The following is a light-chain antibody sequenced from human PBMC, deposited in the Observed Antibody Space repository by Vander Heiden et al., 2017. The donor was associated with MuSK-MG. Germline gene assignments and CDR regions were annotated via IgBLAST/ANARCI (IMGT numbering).Light chain of an antibody. V-gene: IGKV3-20*01. CDR2: GAS. Sequence: EIVLTQSPGTLSLSPGERATLSCRASQSVTSNYLAWYQQKFGQAPRLLVYGASSRATGIPDRFSGSGSGADSTLTISRLEPEDFAVYYCQQYGSSSPSFGGGTKVEIK. J-gene: IGKJ4*01. CDR1: QSVTSNY. CDR3: QQYGSSSPS.